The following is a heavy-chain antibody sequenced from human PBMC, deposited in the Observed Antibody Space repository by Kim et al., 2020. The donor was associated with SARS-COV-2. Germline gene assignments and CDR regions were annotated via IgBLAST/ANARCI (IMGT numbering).Heavy chain of an antibody. J-gene: IGHJ4*02. CDR2: ITNDGRQK. D-gene: IGHD4-17*01. V-gene: IGHV3-30*03. Sequence: GGSLRLSCAASGFSFSRYGMDWVRQAPGKGLEWVAIITNDGRQKYYEDSVKGRFTISRDNSKNMLYLEMNSLRAEDTAVYYCVGFYGDYESLFYWGQGTL. CDR3: VGFYGDYESLFY. CDR1: GFSFSRYG.